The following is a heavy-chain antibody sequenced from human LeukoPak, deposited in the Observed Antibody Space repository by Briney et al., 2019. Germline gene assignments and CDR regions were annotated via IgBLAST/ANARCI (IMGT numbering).Heavy chain of an antibody. V-gene: IGHV4-34*01. CDR1: GGSFSGYY. J-gene: IGHJ4*02. D-gene: IGHD3-22*01. CDR2: IYHSGST. Sequence: SETLSLTCAVYGGSFSGYYWSWVRQPPGKGLEWIGSIYHSGSTYYNPSLKSRVTISVDTSKNQFSLKLSSVTAADTAVYYCVRHWRYDSSGYNFDYWGQGTLVTVSS. CDR3: VRHWRYDSSGYNFDY.